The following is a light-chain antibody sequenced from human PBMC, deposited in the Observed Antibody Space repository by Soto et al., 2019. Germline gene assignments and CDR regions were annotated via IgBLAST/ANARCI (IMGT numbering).Light chain of an antibody. J-gene: IGKJ1*01. CDR2: AAS. CDR1: QIISSY. V-gene: IGKV1-39*01. Sequence: DIQMTQSPSSLSASVGDRVTITCRASQIISSYLNWYQQKPGKAPKLLIYAASSLQSGVPSRFSGSGSGTDFTLTISSLQPEDFATYYCKQSYSTSWTFGQGTQVEIK. CDR3: KQSYSTSWT.